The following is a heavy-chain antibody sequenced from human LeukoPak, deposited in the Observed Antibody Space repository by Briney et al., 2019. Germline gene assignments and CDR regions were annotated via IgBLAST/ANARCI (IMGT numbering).Heavy chain of an antibody. CDR2: ISGSGAST. CDR1: GFSFSSYS. D-gene: IGHD4-23*01. J-gene: IGHJ4*02. Sequence: GGSLRLSCAASGFSFSSYSMNWVRQAPGKGLGWVSAISGSGASTYYADSVKGRFTISRDNSKNTVFLQMNSLRAEDTAVYYCARERAGGNHFDYWGQGTLVTVSS. CDR3: ARERAGGNHFDY. V-gene: IGHV3-23*01.